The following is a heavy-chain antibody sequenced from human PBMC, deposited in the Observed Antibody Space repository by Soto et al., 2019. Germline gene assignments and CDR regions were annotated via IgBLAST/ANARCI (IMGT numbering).Heavy chain of an antibody. Sequence: ASVKVSCKASGYTFTSYDINWVRQATGQGLEWMGWMNPNSGNTGYAQKFQGRVTMTRNTSISTAYMELSSLRSEDTAVYYCVGSSGYSSSWTFNYFDYWGQGTLVTVSS. D-gene: IGHD6-13*01. CDR1: GYTFTSYD. CDR2: MNPNSGNT. V-gene: IGHV1-8*01. CDR3: VGSSGYSSSWTFNYFDY. J-gene: IGHJ4*02.